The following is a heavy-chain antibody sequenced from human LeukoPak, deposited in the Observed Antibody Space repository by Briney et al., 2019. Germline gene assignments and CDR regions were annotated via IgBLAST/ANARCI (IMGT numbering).Heavy chain of an antibody. Sequence: GGSLRLSCAASGFTFSSYSMNWVRQAPEKGLEWVSSISSSSSYIYYADSVKGRFTISRDNAKNSLYLQMNSLRAEDTAVYYCARDRSGSSCDPWGQGTLATVSS. CDR1: GFTFSSYS. CDR3: ARDRSGSSCDP. V-gene: IGHV3-21*01. J-gene: IGHJ5*02. D-gene: IGHD1-26*01. CDR2: ISSSSSYI.